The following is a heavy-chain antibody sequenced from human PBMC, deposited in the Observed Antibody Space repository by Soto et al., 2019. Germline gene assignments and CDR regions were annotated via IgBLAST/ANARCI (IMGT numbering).Heavy chain of an antibody. CDR2: IYYSGST. V-gene: IGHV4-39*07. Sequence: PSETLSLACTVSGGSISSSSYYWGWIRQPPGKGLEWIGSIYYSGSTYYNPSLKSRVTISVDTSKNQLSLKLSSVTAADTAVYYCARGSAAGTKSPFDYWGQGTLVTVSS. J-gene: IGHJ4*02. D-gene: IGHD6-13*01. CDR1: GGSISSSSYY. CDR3: ARGSAAGTKSPFDY.